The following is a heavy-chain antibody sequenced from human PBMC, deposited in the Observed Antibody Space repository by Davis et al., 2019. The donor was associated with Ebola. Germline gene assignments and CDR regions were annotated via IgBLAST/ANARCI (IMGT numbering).Heavy chain of an antibody. Sequence: GESLKISCQGSGYSFSSYWVGWVRQMPGKGLEWMGIIYPGDSDTRYSPSFQGQVTITADKSISTAYLQWSSLKASDTAMYYCASSGHPGNYYYYGMDVWGKGTTVTVSS. CDR2: IYPGDSDT. V-gene: IGHV5-51*01. J-gene: IGHJ6*04. CDR3: ASSGHPGNYYYYGMDV. CDR1: GYSFSSYW. D-gene: IGHD6-19*01.